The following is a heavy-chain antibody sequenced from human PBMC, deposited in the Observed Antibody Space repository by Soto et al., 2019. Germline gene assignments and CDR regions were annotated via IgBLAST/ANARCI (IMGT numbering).Heavy chain of an antibody. Sequence: GGSLRLSCAASGFTFSDYYMSWIRQAPGKGLEGVSYISSSDTIIYYADSGKGRFTISRDNAKNSLYLQMNSLRAEDTAVYYCARDLGYYDSSGYFDYWGQGTLVTVSS. CDR3: ARDLGYYDSSGYFDY. D-gene: IGHD3-22*01. CDR1: GFTFSDYY. CDR2: ISSSDTII. V-gene: IGHV3-11*01. J-gene: IGHJ4*02.